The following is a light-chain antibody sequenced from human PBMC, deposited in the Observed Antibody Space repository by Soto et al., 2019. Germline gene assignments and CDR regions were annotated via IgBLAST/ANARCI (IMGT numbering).Light chain of an antibody. Sequence: EIVLTQSPGTLSLSPGERVTLSCRASQSVSSSYLAWYQQKPGQAPRLLIYVASSRATVIPDRFSGSGSGTDFTLTISRLEPEDFAVYYCQQYGTSPITFGQGTQLEIK. V-gene: IGKV3-20*01. J-gene: IGKJ5*01. CDR3: QQYGTSPIT. CDR1: QSVSSSY. CDR2: VAS.